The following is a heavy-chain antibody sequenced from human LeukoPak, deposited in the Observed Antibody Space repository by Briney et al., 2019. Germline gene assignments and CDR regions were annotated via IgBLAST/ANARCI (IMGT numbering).Heavy chain of an antibody. J-gene: IGHJ4*02. CDR3: ARDAKIQRHFDY. CDR1: GYTFTSYG. D-gene: IGHD5-18*01. V-gene: IGHV1-18*01. CDR2: ISGYNGNT. Sequence: GASVKVSCKASGYTFTSYGISWVRQAPGQGLEWMGWISGYNGNTNYVQKLQGRVTMTTDTSTSTAYMELRSLRSDDTAVYYCARDAKIQRHFDYWGQGTLVTVSS.